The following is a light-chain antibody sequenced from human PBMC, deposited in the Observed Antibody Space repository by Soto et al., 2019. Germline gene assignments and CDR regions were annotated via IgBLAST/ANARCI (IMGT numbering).Light chain of an antibody. V-gene: IGKV1-5*03. CDR1: QTISSW. J-gene: IGKJ2*01. Sequence: DIQMTQSPSTLSGSVGDRVTITCRASQTISSWLAWYQQKPGKAPKLLIYKASSLESGVPSRFSGSGSGTEFTLTISSLQPDDFATYYCQQYNSSYTFGQGTKVDIK. CDR2: KAS. CDR3: QQYNSSYT.